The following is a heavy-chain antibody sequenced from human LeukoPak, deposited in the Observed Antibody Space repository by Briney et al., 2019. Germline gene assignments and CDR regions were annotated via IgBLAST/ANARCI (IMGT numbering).Heavy chain of an antibody. Sequence: ASVKVSCKASGYTFTSYGISWVRQAPGQGLEWMGWISAYNGNTNYAQKLQGRVTMTTDTSTSTAYMELRSLRSDDTAVYYCARVLGGYYDSSGPIFDYWGQGTLVTVSS. CDR3: ARVLGGYYDSSGPIFDY. D-gene: IGHD3-22*01. J-gene: IGHJ4*02. CDR1: GYTFTSYG. V-gene: IGHV1-18*01. CDR2: ISAYNGNT.